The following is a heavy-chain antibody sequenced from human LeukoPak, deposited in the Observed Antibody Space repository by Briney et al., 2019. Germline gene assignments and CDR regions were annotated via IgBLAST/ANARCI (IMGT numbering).Heavy chain of an antibody. D-gene: IGHD6-19*01. J-gene: IGHJ4*02. CDR3: AREPGSGWSGPCDF. CDR1: GGSISSYY. V-gene: IGHV4-59*01. Sequence: PSETLSLTCTVSGGSISSYYWSWIRQPPGKGLEWIGYIYYSGSTNYNPSLKSRVTISVDTSKNQFSLKLSSVTAADTAVYYCAREPGSGWSGPCDFWGQGTLVTVSS. CDR2: IYYSGST.